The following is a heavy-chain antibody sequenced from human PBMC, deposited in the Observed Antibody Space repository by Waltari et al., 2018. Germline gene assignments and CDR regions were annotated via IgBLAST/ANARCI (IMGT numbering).Heavy chain of an antibody. Sequence: QVQLVQSGAEVKKPGASVKVSCKASGYTFTGYYMHWVRQAPGQGPEWMGMVRPNIGRPNYAKQFQGRVTMTRDTSISTAYMELSMLRSDDTAVYYCAREFLGATSYWGQGTLVTVSS. D-gene: IGHD1-26*01. CDR1: GYTFTGYY. J-gene: IGHJ4*02. CDR2: VRPNIGRP. V-gene: IGHV1-2*02. CDR3: AREFLGATSY.